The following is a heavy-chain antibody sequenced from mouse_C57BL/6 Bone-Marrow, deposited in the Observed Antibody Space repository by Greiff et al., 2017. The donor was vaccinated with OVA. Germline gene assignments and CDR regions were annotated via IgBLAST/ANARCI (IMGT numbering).Heavy chain of an antibody. J-gene: IGHJ3*01. V-gene: IGHV1-4*01. D-gene: IGHD2-2*01. CDR1: GYTFTSYT. CDR2: INPSSGYT. CDR3: AFYGYDEGFAY. Sequence: VMLVESGAELARPGASVKMSCKASGYTFTSYTMHWVKQRPGQGLEWIGYINPSSGYTKYNQKFKDKATLTADKSSSTAYMQLSSLTSEDSAVYYCAFYGYDEGFAYWGQGTLVTVSA.